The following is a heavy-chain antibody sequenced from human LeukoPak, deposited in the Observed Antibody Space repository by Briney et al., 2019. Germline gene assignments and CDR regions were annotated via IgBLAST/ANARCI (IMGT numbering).Heavy chain of an antibody. CDR1: GASISAYH. J-gene: IGHJ4*02. CDR2: IYYSGST. Sequence: SETLSLTCSVSGASISAYHWSWIRQPPGKGLEWIGYIYYSGSTNYNPSLKSRVTISVDTSKNQFSLKLSSVTAADTAVYCCARYAWLQFRSFDYWGQGTLVTVSS. CDR3: ARYAWLQFRSFDY. V-gene: IGHV4-59*01. D-gene: IGHD5-24*01.